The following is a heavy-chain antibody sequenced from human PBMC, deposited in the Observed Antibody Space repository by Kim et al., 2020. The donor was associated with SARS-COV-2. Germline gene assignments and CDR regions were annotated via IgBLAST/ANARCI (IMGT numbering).Heavy chain of an antibody. D-gene: IGHD3-10*01. CDR3: AVASGSYYKYNWFDP. Sequence: ASVKVSCKASGYTFTSYAMHWVRQAPGQRLEWMGWINAGNGNTKYSQKFQGRVTITRDTSASTAYMELSSLRSEDTAVYYCAVASGSYYKYNWFDPWGQGTLVTVSS. J-gene: IGHJ5*02. CDR1: GYTFTSYA. V-gene: IGHV1-3*01. CDR2: INAGNGNT.